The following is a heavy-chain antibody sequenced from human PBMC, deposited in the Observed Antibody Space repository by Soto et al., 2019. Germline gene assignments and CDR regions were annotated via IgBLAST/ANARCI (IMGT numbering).Heavy chain of an antibody. CDR2: ISVTGDT. V-gene: IGHV3-23*01. CDR1: GFTFSSYA. J-gene: IGHJ4*02. Sequence: GGSLRLSCAASGFTFSSYAMNWVRQAPGKGPEWVSHISVTGDTYYADSVKGRFTISRDNSKNTLFLQMNSLRAEDTAVYYCAKSLSTATSFDYWGQGTPVTVSS. CDR3: AKSLSTATSFDY.